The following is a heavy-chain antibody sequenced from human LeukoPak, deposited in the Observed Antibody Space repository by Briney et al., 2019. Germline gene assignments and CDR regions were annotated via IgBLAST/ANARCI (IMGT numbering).Heavy chain of an antibody. CDR2: ISGDGGTI. J-gene: IGHJ5*02. V-gene: IGHV3-43*02. CDR1: GFTFDDHA. Sequence: LXCAASGFTFDDHAMHWVRRAPGKGLEWVSVISGDGGTIYYADSVKGRFTISRDNRKNCLYLLMNSLRTEDTALYHCAKDPATRDGHGAWFDPWGQGTLVTVSS. CDR3: AKDPATRDGHGAWFDP. D-gene: IGHD5-24*01.